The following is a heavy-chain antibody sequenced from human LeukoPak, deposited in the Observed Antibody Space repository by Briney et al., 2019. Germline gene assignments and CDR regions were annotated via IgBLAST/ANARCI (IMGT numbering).Heavy chain of an antibody. CDR3: ARHGSYYYDSSGYYYEWYFDL. J-gene: IGHJ2*01. Sequence: PSETLSLTCTVSGGSISSYYWSWIRQPPGKGLEWIGYIYYSGSTNYNPSLKSRVTISVDTSKNQFSLKLSSVTAADTAVYYCARHGSYYYDSSGYYYEWYFDLWGRGTLVTVSS. CDR1: GGSISSYY. CDR2: IYYSGST. D-gene: IGHD3-22*01. V-gene: IGHV4-59*08.